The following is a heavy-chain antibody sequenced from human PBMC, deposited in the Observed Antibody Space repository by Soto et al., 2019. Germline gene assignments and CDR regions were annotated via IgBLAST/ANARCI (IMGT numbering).Heavy chain of an antibody. V-gene: IGHV4-34*01. Sequence: GSLRLSCAASGFTFSDHYMDWVRQSPGKGLEWIGEINHSGSTNYNPSLDTRVNISVDTSKNQFSLKLRSVTAADTAVYYCARGSGRWQRFIVYWGQGTPVTVSS. J-gene: IGHJ4*02. CDR1: GFTFSDHY. CDR2: INHSGST. D-gene: IGHD5-12*01. CDR3: ARGSGRWQRFIVY.